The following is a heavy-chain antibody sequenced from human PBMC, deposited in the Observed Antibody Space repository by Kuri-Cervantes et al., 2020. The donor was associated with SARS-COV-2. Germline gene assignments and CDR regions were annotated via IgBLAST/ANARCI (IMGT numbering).Heavy chain of an antibody. V-gene: IGHV3-21*01. CDR3: ARIGPELFPWSGFYRHYYYMDV. CDR1: GFTFDDYG. J-gene: IGHJ6*03. D-gene: IGHD3-3*01. CDR2: ISSSSSYI. Sequence: GGSLRLCCAASGFTFDDYGMNWVRQAPGKGLEWVSSISSSSSYIYYADSVKGRFTISRDNAKNSLYLQMNSLRAEDTAVYYCARIGPELFPWSGFYRHYYYMDVWGKGTTVTVSS.